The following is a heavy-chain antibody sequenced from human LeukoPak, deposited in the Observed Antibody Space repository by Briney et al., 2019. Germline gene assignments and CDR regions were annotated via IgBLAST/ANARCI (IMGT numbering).Heavy chain of an antibody. CDR3: AKDYYETSGYFDS. J-gene: IGHJ4*02. CDR1: GLTFKIYS. D-gene: IGHD3-22*01. V-gene: IGHV3-23*01. Sequence: PGGSLRLSCAAPGLTFKIYSMHWVRQAPGKGLEWVAVIGGRGDSIFYADSVKGRFTISRDNSKNTVDLQMSSLRAEDTAIYYCAKDYYETSGYFDSWGQGSLVSVSS. CDR2: IGGRGDSI.